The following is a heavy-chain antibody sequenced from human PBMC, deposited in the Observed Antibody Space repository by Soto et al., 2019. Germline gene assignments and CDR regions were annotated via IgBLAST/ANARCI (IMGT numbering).Heavy chain of an antibody. Sequence: SETLSLTCTVSGSSISPFYWSWIRQPPVKGLEWIGYIYYTGSTKYNPSLKSRVTLSLGTSRNQLSLKLSSVTAADTAVYYCTRVGGYYGDYPNFDYWGPGTLVTVSS. CDR3: TRVGGYYGDYPNFDY. D-gene: IGHD4-17*01. V-gene: IGHV4-59*01. J-gene: IGHJ4*02. CDR2: IYYTGST. CDR1: GSSISPFY.